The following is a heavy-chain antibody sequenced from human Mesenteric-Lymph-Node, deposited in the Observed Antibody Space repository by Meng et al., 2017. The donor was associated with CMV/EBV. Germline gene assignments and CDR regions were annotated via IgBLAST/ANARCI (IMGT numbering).Heavy chain of an antibody. J-gene: IGHJ4*02. D-gene: IGHD2-2*02. CDR2: INPSGGST. CDR1: GYTFTSYY. CDR3: AREGCSSTSCYTISNSNYAPDY. Sequence: ASVKVSCKASGYTFTSYYMHWVRQAPGQGLEWMGIINPSGGSTSYAQKFQGRVTMTRDTSTSTVYMELSSLRSDDTAVYYCAREGCSSTSCYTISNSNYAPDYWGQGTLVTVSS. V-gene: IGHV1-46*01.